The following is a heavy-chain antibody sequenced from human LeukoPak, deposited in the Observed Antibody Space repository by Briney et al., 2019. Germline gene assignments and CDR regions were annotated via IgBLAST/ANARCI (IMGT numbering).Heavy chain of an antibody. CDR2: IGGSGGVT. CDR3: AKRGVVIRVILVGFHKEAYYFDS. CDR1: GITLSNYG. D-gene: IGHD3-10*01. V-gene: IGHV3-23*01. J-gene: IGHJ4*02. Sequence: GGSLRLSCAVSGITLSNYGMSWVRQAPGKGLEWVAGIGGSGGVTNYADSVKGRFTISRDSAKNTLYLQMNSLRAGDTAVYFCAKRGVVIRVILVGFHKEAYYFDSWGQGALVTVSS.